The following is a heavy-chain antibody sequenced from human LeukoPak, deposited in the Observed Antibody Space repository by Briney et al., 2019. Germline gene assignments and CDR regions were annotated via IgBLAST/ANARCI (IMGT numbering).Heavy chain of an antibody. CDR3: ARDQPQYSGSYYGRWYDAFDI. D-gene: IGHD1-26*01. J-gene: IGHJ3*02. CDR2: IYTSGST. CDR1: GGSISSYY. V-gene: IGHV4-4*07. Sequence: SETLSLTCTVSGGSISSYYWSWIRQPPGKGLEWIGRIYTSGSTNYNPSLKSRVTMSVDTSKNQFSLKLSSVTAADTAVYYCARDQPQYSGSYYGRWYDAFDIWGQGTMVTVSS.